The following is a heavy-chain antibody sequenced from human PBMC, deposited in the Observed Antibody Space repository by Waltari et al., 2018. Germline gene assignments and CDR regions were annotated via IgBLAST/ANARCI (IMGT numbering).Heavy chain of an antibody. Sequence: QVQLQESGPGLVKPSETLSLTCTVSGGSISSYYWSWIRQPPGKGLEWIGYIYYSGSTNYNPSLKSRVTISVDTSKNQFSLKLSSVTAADTAVYYCARDGSSSDYYYYYMDVWGKGTTVTISS. J-gene: IGHJ6*03. CDR3: ARDGSSSDYYYYYMDV. D-gene: IGHD6-6*01. V-gene: IGHV4-59*01. CDR1: GGSISSYY. CDR2: IYYSGST.